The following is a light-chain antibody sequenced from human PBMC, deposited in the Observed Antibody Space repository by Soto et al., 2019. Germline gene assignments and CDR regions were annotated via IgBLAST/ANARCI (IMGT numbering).Light chain of an antibody. V-gene: IGLV1-40*01. J-gene: IGLJ1*01. Sequence: QAVVTQPPSVSGAPGQRVTISCTGSSSNIGAGYDVHWYQQLPGTAPKLIYANNNRPSGVPDRFSGSKSGTSASLAITGLQAEDEADYYCQSYDSSLSGYVFGTGTKLTVL. CDR1: SSNIGAGYD. CDR3: QSYDSSLSGYV. CDR2: ANN.